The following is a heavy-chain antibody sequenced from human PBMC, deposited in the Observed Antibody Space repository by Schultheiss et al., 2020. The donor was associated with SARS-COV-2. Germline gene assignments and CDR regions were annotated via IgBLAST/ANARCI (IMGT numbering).Heavy chain of an antibody. D-gene: IGHD3-22*01. CDR2: INHSGST. CDR3: ARGLSYYYDSSGYTDAFDI. J-gene: IGHJ3*02. CDR1: GGSISSYY. V-gene: IGHV4-34*01. Sequence: SETLSLTCTVSGGSISSYYWSWIRQPPGKGLEWIGEINHSGSTNYNPSLKSRVTISVDTSKNQFSLKLSSVTAADTAVYYCARGLSYYYDSSGYTDAFDIWGQGTMVTVSS.